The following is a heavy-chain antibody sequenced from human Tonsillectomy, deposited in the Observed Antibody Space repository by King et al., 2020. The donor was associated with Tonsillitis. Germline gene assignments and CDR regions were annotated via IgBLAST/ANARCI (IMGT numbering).Heavy chain of an antibody. CDR1: GFTFSSYA. J-gene: IGHJ3*02. CDR2: ISSNGGST. V-gene: IGHV3-64*01. D-gene: IGHD3-3*01. CDR3: ARWRDAFDI. Sequence: VQLVESGGGLVQPGGSLRLSCAASGFTFSSYAMYWVRQAPGKGLEYVSAISSNGGSTYYANSVKGRFTISRDNSKNTLYLQMGSLRAEDMAVYYCARWRDAFDIWGQGTMVTVSS.